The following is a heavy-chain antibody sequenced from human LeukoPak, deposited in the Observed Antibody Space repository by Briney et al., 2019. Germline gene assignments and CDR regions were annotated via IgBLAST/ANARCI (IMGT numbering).Heavy chain of an antibody. CDR3: AREFRKGWDWFDP. CDR2: IHAGGST. J-gene: IGHJ5*02. V-gene: IGHV4-61*02. CDR1: GGSVRSCSYY. D-gene: IGHD1-26*01. Sequence: SETLSLTCTVSGGSVRSCSYYWSWIRRPAGKGLEWIGRIHAGGSTNYNPSLKSRVTISADTSKNQFSLKLSSVTAADTAVYYCAREFRKGWDWFDPWGQGTLVTVSS.